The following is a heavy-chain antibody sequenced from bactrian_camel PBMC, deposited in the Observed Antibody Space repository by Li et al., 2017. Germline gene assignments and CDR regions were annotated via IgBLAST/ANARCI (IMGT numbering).Heavy chain of an antibody. CDR3: VSGYPMYVGQQARAY. CDR2: IGYDGGPT. J-gene: IGHJ4*01. D-gene: IGHD5*01. Sequence: VESGGGLVQPGGSLRLSCTASGFTFSNFWMFWVRQAPGKGLEWVSTIGYDGGPTNCADSVKGRFTISRDNAKNTVYLQLNSLKPEDTAVYYCVSGYPMYVGQQARAYWGQGTQVTVS. V-gene: IGHV3S25*01. CDR1: GFTFSNFW.